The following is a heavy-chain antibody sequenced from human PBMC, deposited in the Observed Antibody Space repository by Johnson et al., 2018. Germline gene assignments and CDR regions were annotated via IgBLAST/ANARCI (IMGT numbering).Heavy chain of an antibody. CDR1: GGSISSYY. Sequence: QVQLQESGPGLVKPSETLSLTCTVSGGSISSYYWSWIRQPPGKGLEWIGYIYYSGSTNYNPSLKSRVPISVDTSKNQFSLKLSSVTAADTAVYYCAREITNPTVTTALGMNVWGKGTTVTVSS. J-gene: IGHJ6*04. V-gene: IGHV4-59*01. CDR2: IYYSGST. CDR3: AREITNPTVTTALGMNV. D-gene: IGHD4-17*01.